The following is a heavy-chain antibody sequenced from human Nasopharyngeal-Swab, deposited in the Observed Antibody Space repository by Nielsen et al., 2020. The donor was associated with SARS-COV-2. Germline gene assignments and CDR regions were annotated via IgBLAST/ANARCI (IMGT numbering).Heavy chain of an antibody. CDR1: GFTFSSYA. J-gene: IGHJ4*02. CDR2: ISGSGGST. V-gene: IGHV3-23*01. D-gene: IGHD3-10*01. Sequence: GESLKISCAASGFTFSSYAMSWIRQAPGKGLEWVSAISGSGGSTYYADSVKGRFTISRDNSKNTLYLQMNSLRAEDTAVYYCAKDGLLWFGEFYYFDYWGQGTLVTVSS. CDR3: AKDGLLWFGEFYYFDY.